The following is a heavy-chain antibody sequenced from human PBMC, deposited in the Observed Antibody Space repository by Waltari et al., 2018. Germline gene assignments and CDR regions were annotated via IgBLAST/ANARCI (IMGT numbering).Heavy chain of an antibody. Sequence: QVQLQESGPGLVKPSETLSLTCPVSGYSISSGYYWGWIRQPPGTGLEWIGSIYHSGSTYYNPSLKSRVTISVDTSKNQFSLKLSSVTAADTAVYYCARDGYYDFWSGYSLRGYFDYWGQGTLVTVSS. CDR1: GYSISSGYY. D-gene: IGHD3-3*01. CDR2: IYHSGST. CDR3: ARDGYYDFWSGYSLRGYFDY. V-gene: IGHV4-38-2*02. J-gene: IGHJ4*02.